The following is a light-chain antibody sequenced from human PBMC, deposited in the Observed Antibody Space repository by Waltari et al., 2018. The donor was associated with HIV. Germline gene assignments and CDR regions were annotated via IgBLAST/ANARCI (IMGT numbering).Light chain of an antibody. Sequence: QTALTQPPSASGSPGQSVTISCTGTSSDVGGYNYVSWYQQHPGKAPKLMIYEVRQRRSGVRERVSGSKSGNTASLTVSGLQAEDEANYYCSSFAGTNDVIFGGGTKLTVL. CDR3: SSFAGTNDVI. V-gene: IGLV2-8*01. CDR2: EVR. CDR1: SSDVGGYNY. J-gene: IGLJ2*01.